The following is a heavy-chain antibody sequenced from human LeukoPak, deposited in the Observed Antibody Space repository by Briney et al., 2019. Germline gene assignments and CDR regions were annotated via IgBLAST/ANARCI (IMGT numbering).Heavy chain of an antibody. J-gene: IGHJ4*02. CDR2: INHSGST. CDR3: ARAIAAGTSLFDY. V-gene: IGHV4-34*01. D-gene: IGHD6-19*01. Sequence: SETLSLTCAVYGGSFSGYYWSWIRQPPGKGLEWIGEINHSGSTNYNPSLKSRVTISVDTSKNQFSLKLSSVTAADTAVYYCARAIAAGTSLFDYWGQGTLVTVSS. CDR1: GGSFSGYY.